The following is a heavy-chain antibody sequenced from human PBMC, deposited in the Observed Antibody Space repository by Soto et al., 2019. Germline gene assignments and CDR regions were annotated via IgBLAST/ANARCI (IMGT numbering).Heavy chain of an antibody. CDR1: GYSFTSYW. CDR3: ARPRSSSRNYYGMDV. Sequence: PGESLKISCKGSGYSFTSYWIGWVRQMPGKGLEWMGIIYPGDSDTRYSPSFQGQVTISADKSISTAYLQWSSLKASDTAMYYCARPRSSSRNYYGMDVWGQGTTDTVSS. V-gene: IGHV5-51*01. J-gene: IGHJ6*02. D-gene: IGHD6-13*01. CDR2: IYPGDSDT.